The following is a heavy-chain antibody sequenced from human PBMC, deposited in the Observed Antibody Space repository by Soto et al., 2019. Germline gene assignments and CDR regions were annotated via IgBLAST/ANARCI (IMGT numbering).Heavy chain of an antibody. J-gene: IGHJ4*02. Sequence: GGSLRLSCAASGFTFTNNAMSWVRQAPGKGLEWVSTITASGDTTYQADSVKGRFTISRDNSKSTLYLQMNSLRAEDTAVYYCATRRGGGVGYFDYWGQGTRVTVSS. CDR3: ATRRGGGVGYFDY. CDR2: ITASGDTT. V-gene: IGHV3-23*01. CDR1: GFTFTNNA. D-gene: IGHD3-16*01.